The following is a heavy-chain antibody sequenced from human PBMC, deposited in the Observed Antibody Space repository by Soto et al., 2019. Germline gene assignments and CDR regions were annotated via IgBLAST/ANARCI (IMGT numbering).Heavy chain of an antibody. J-gene: IGHJ3*02. Sequence: HPGGSLRLSCAVSGFPFSNYTMHWVRQAPGKGLEWVSYISSSGGTIYYADSVKGRFTVSRDNAKNSLYLQVNSLRDEDTAVYYCVREALPFYHDNGYYAMAAFDIWGQGTMVTVSS. CDR3: VREALPFYHDNGYYAMAAFDI. CDR2: ISSSGGTI. V-gene: IGHV3-48*02. CDR1: GFPFSNYT. D-gene: IGHD3-10*01.